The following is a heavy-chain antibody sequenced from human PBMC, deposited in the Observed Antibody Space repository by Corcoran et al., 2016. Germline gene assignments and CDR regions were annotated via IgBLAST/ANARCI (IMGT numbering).Heavy chain of an antibody. CDR2: ISSSSSYI. J-gene: IGHJ6*02. CDR1: GFTFSSYS. V-gene: IGHV3-21*01. Sequence: EVQLVESGGGLVKPGGSLRLSCAASGFTFSSYSMNWVRQAPGKGLEWVSSISSSSSYIYYADSVKGRFTISRDNAKNSLYLQMNSLRAEDTAVYYGARSLSSGWSSTGMDVWGQGTTVTVSS. D-gene: IGHD6-19*01. CDR3: ARSLSSGWSSTGMDV.